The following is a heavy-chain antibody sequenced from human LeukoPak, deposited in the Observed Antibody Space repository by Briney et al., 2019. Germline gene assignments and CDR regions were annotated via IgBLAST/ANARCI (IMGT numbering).Heavy chain of an antibody. CDR1: GGSISSSSYY. V-gene: IGHV4-39*01. Sequence: SETLSLTCTVSGGSISSSSYYWGWIRQPPGKGLEWIGSIYYSGSTYYNPSLKSRVTISVDTSKNQFSLKLSSVTAADTAVYYCARQIAAAGANTIDYWGQGTLVTVSS. CDR3: ARQIAAAGANTIDY. J-gene: IGHJ4*02. D-gene: IGHD6-13*01. CDR2: IYYSGST.